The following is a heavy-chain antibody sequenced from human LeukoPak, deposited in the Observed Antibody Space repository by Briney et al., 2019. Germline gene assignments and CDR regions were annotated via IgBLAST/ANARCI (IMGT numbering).Heavy chain of an antibody. CDR1: GGSINSYY. J-gene: IGHJ6*03. V-gene: IGHV4-59*01. Sequence: PSETLSLTCTVSGGSINSYYWSWIRQSPGKGLEWIGYNDYSGSTNYNPFLKSRVTISVDTSKSQFSLKLSSVTAADTAVYYCARVAAATYMDVWGKGTTVTVSS. CDR2: NDYSGST. CDR3: ARVAAATYMDV. D-gene: IGHD6-13*01.